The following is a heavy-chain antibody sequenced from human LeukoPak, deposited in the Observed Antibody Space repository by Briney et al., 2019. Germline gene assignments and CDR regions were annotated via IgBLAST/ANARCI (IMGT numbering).Heavy chain of an antibody. J-gene: IGHJ4*02. V-gene: IGHV1-69*01. CDR3: ARDSGSSGWYYYFDY. CDR1: GGTFSSYA. D-gene: IGHD6-19*01. CDR2: IIPIFGTA. Sequence: ASVKVSRKASGGTFSSYAISWVRQAPGHGLEWMGGIIPIFGTANYAQKFQGRVTITADESTSTAYMELSSLRSEDTAVYYCARDSGSSGWYYYFDYWGQGTLVTVSS.